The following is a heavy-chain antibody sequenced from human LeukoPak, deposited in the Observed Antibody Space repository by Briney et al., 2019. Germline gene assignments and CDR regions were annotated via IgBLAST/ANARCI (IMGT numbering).Heavy chain of an antibody. V-gene: IGHV3-21*01. CDR3: AREIGLYGMDV. Sequence: GGSLRLSCAASGFTFSSYSMNWVRQAPGKVLEWVSSISSSSSYIYYADSVKGRFTISRDNARNSLYLQMNSLRAEDTAVYYCAREIGLYGMDVWGQGTTVTVSS. J-gene: IGHJ6*02. CDR1: GFTFSSYS. CDR2: ISSSSSYI.